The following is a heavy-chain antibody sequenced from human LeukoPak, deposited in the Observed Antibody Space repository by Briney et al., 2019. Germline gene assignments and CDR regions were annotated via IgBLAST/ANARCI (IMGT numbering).Heavy chain of an antibody. J-gene: IGHJ4*02. CDR3: ARAAGATFDH. CDR2: IDSGGSA. CDR1: GFTVSSNY. V-gene: IGHV3-53*01. D-gene: IGHD1-26*01. Sequence: GGSLRLSCAASGFTVSSNYMGWVRQAPGKGLEWVSVIDSGGSAYYADSVKGRFTVSGDNSKTTLYFQMNSLRVEDTAVYYCARAAGATFDHWGQGTLVTVSS.